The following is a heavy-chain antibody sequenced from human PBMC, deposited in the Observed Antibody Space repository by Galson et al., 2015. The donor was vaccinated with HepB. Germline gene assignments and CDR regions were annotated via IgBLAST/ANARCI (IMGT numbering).Heavy chain of an antibody. CDR2: ISAYNGNT. V-gene: IGHV1-18*04. Sequence: SVKVSCKASGYTFTSYGISWVRQAPGQGLEWMGWISAYNGNTNYAQKLQGRVTISADKSISTAYLQWSSLKASDTAMYYCARVWGGEAYYDSSLVYFQHWGQGTLVTVSS. J-gene: IGHJ1*01. CDR1: GYTFTSYG. D-gene: IGHD3-22*01. CDR3: ARVWGGEAYYDSSLVYFQH.